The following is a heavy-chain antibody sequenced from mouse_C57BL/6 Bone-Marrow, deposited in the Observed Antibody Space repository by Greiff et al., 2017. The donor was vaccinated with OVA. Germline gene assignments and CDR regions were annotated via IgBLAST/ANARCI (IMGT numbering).Heavy chain of an antibody. CDR2: IYPGDGDT. V-gene: IGHV1-80*01. CDR3: ASGGTTVVAVDY. D-gene: IGHD1-1*01. Sequence: VQLQQSGAELVKPGASVKISCKASGYAFSSYWMNWVKQRPGKGLEWIGQIYPGDGDTNYNGKFKGKATLTADKSSSTAYMQLSSLTSEDSAVYFCASGGTTVVAVDYWGQGTTLTVSS. J-gene: IGHJ2*01. CDR1: GYAFSSYW.